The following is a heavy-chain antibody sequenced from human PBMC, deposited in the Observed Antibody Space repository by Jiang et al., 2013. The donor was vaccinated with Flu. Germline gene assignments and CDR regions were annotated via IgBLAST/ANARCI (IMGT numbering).Heavy chain of an antibody. CDR1: GGSLPRSGSY. Sequence: GSGLVKPSETLSLTCNVSGGSLPRSGSYWGWVRQPPGKGLEWIGSFYFGGSAYYNPSLQSRVTISVDPSKNQLSLTLTSVTAADTAIYYCARDQIAASRGCFDPWGRGTLVTVSS. CDR3: ARDQIAASRGCFDP. CDR2: FYFGGSA. D-gene: IGHD6-13*01. V-gene: IGHV4-39*01. J-gene: IGHJ5*02.